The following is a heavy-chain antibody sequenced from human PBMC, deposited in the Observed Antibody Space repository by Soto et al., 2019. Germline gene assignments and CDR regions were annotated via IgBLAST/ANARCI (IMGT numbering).Heavy chain of an antibody. V-gene: IGHV3-43*01. CDR3: AKSSFFGVVTLGYYYGMDV. CDR2: ISWDGGST. D-gene: IGHD3-3*01. J-gene: IGHJ6*02. Sequence: GGSLRLSCAASGFTFYDYTMHWVRQAPGKGLEWVSLISWDGGSTYYADSVKGRFTISRDNSKNSLYLQMNSLRTEDTALYYCAKSSFFGVVTLGYYYGMDVWGQGTTVTVSS. CDR1: GFTFYDYT.